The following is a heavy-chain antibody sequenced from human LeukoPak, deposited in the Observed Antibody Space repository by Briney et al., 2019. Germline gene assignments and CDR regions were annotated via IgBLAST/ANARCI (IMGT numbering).Heavy chain of an antibody. V-gene: IGHV3-30*18. CDR2: ISSDGSKN. Sequence: GGSLRLSCAASGLTFTNYAMHWVRQTPGKGLEWVALISSDGSKNIYADPVKGRFTVPRDNSKNTLYLQMNSLRAEDTAVYYCVKGLVQTTMSYSVDYWGQGALVTVSS. J-gene: IGHJ4*02. D-gene: IGHD1-1*01. CDR3: VKGLVQTTMSYSVDY. CDR1: GLTFTNYA.